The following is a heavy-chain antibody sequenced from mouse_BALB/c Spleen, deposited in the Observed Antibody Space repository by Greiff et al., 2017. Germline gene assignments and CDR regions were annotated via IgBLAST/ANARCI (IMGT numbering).Heavy chain of an antibody. V-gene: IGHV7-3*02. J-gene: IGHJ4*01. CDR3: ARDMDYGSSFYAMDY. Sequence: EVNVVESGGGLVQPGGSLRLSCATSGFTFTDYYMSWVRQPPGKALEWLGFIRNKANGYTTEYSASVKGRFTISRDNSQSILYLQMNTLRAEDSATYYCARDMDYGSSFYAMDYWGQGTSVTVSS. CDR2: IRNKANGYTT. D-gene: IGHD1-1*01. CDR1: GFTFTDYY.